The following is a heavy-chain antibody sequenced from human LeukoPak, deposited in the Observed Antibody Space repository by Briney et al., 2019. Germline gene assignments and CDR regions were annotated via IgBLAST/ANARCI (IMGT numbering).Heavy chain of an antibody. Sequence: GGSLRLSCAASGFTFDDYTMHWVRQAPGKGLEWVSLISWDGGSTYYADSVKGRFTISRDNSKNSLYLQMNSLRTEDTALYYCAKDISVSYFLGNYFDYWGQGTLVTVSS. CDR3: AKDISVSYFLGNYFDY. D-gene: IGHD1-26*01. CDR1: GFTFDDYT. CDR2: ISWDGGST. V-gene: IGHV3-43*01. J-gene: IGHJ4*02.